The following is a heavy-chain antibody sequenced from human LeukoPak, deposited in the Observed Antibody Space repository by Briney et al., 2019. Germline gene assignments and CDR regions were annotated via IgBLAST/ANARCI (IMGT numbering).Heavy chain of an antibody. Sequence: PGGSLRLSCEASGFTVSNKYMTWVRQAPGKGLEWISGINRNGDSRGSADSVKGRFTISRDNAKHSLYLEMNSLRAGDTAFYYCARIFYYGSGNYPIPLFDYWGQGTLVTVSS. J-gene: IGHJ4*02. D-gene: IGHD3-10*01. CDR2: INRNGDSR. V-gene: IGHV3-20*04. CDR3: ARIFYYGSGNYPIPLFDY. CDR1: GFTVSNKY.